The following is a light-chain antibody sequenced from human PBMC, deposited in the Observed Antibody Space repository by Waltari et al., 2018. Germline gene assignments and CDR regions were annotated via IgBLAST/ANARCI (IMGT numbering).Light chain of an antibody. CDR1: NIGTKR. CDR2: DDS. CDR3: QVWDTTTDHWV. J-gene: IGLJ3*02. Sequence: SYVLTQLPSVSVAPGQTATITCGGDNIGTKRVHWYRLKPGQAPMVVLFDDSARPSGSPDRFSGYHYGDTATLTSSRVEAADEADYYCQVWDTTTDHWVFGGGTKLTAL. V-gene: IGLV3-21*02.